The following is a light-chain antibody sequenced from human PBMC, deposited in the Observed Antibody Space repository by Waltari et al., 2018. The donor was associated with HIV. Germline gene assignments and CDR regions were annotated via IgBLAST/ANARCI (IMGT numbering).Light chain of an antibody. CDR3: QAWDSSTVL. V-gene: IGLV3-1*01. J-gene: IGLJ2*01. CDR1: YLGDKY. Sequence: SHELTQPPSVSVSPGQTASITCSGDYLGDKYAPWYQQKPGQSPVLVSYQDDKRPSGIPVRSSCSNSGTTATLTITGTQAVDEADYYWQAWDSSTVLFGGGTKLTVL. CDR2: QDD.